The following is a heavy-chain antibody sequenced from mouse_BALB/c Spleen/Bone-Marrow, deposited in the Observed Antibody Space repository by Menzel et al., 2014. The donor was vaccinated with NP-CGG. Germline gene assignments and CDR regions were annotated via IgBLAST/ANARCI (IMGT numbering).Heavy chain of an antibody. CDR2: IDPANGNT. J-gene: IGHJ2*01. D-gene: IGHD2-4*01. V-gene: IGHV14-3*02. CDR1: GFNIKDTY. Sequence: EVQLQQSGAELVKPGASVKLSCTASGFNIKDTYMHWVKQRPEQGLEWIGRIDPANGNTKYDPKFQGKATTTADTSSNTAYLQLSSLTSEDTAVYYCARFPYDYGGGDYWGQGTTLTVSS. CDR3: ARFPYDYGGGDY.